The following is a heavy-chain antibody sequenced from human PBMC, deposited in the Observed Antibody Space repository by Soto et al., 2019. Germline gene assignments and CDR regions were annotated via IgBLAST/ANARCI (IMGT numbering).Heavy chain of an antibody. CDR2: IIPIFGTT. CDR3: GGSYKFGSGTFDAFDI. V-gene: IGHV1-69*01. CDR1: GGTFSSYA. D-gene: IGHD3-10*01. J-gene: IGHJ3*02. Sequence: QVQLVQSGTEVKKPGSSVKVSCKASGGTFSSYAISWVRQAPGQGLEWMGGIIPIFGTTNYAQRFQGRVAITADESTSTTYMELSSLRSKDTAVYYWGGSYKFGSGTFDAFDIWGQGTLVTVSS.